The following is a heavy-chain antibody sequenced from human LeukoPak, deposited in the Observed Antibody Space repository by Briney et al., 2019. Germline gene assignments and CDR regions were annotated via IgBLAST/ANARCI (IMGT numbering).Heavy chain of an antibody. V-gene: IGHV3-66*01. J-gene: IGHJ2*01. CDR2: VYGGGFT. D-gene: IGHD3-10*01. CDR1: GFTFSSYA. Sequence: GGSLRLSCAASGFTFSSYAMSWVRQAPGKGLEWVSVVYGGGFTYYADSVKGRFTISRDNSKNTLSLQMNSLRAEDTAMYYCARRGPTYWYFDLWGRGTLVTVSS. CDR3: ARRGPTYWYFDL.